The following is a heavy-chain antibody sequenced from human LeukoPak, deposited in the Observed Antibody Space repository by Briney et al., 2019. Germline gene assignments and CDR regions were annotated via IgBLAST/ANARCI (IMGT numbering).Heavy chain of an antibody. D-gene: IGHD6-19*01. CDR2: TYPGDSDT. CDR1: GYTFTSYW. Sequence: HGESLKISCKGSGYTFTSYWIGWVRQMPGKGLEWMGITYPGDSDTRYSPSFQGQVTISADKSINTAYLQWTSLKASDTAMYYCARYLGFSSGWYPDYWAREPWSPSPQ. J-gene: IGHJ4*02. CDR3: ARYLGFSSGWYPDY. V-gene: IGHV5-51*01.